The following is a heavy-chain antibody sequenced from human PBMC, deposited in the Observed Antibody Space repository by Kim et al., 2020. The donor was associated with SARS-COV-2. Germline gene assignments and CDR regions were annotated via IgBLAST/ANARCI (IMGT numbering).Heavy chain of an antibody. D-gene: IGHD2-2*03. CDR1: GYTFTGYY. Sequence: ASVKVSCKASGYTFTGYYMHWVRQAPGQGLEWMGRINPNSGGTNYAQKFQGRVTMTRDTSISTAYMELSRLRSDDTAVYYCAMDIVVVPAATTGYYYYGMDVWGQGTTVTVSS. CDR3: AMDIVVVPAATTGYYYYGMDV. CDR2: INPNSGGT. V-gene: IGHV1-2*06. J-gene: IGHJ6*02.